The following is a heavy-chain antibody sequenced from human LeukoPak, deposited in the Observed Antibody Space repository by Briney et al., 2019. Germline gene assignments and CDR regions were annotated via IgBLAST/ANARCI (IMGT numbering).Heavy chain of an antibody. V-gene: IGHV3-23*01. CDR2: ISDSGGDT. D-gene: IGHD3-22*01. J-gene: IGHJ5*02. CDR3: ARDTYYYDSSDYYSWFDP. CDR1: GFTFSTYA. Sequence: PGGSLRLSRAASGFTFSTYAMSWVRQAPGKGLEWVSSISDSGGDTYYADSVKGRFTISRDNSKNTLYLQMSSLRAEDTAVYYCARDTYYYDSSDYYSWFDPWGQGTLVTVSS.